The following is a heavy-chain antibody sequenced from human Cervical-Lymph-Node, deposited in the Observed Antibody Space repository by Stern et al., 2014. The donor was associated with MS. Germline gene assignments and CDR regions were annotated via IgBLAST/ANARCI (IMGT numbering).Heavy chain of an antibody. CDR3: TTDEVANFAH. CDR2: IQPKTDGGAT. Sequence: EVQLVESGGGLVKPGGSLRLSCAASGFIFSKAWMTWVRQAPGKGLEWVGRIQPKTDGGATNYSTPVQGRFTISRDDSKNILFLHMSSLKTEDTALYYCTTDEVANFAHWGQGTLVTVSS. J-gene: IGHJ5*02. CDR1: GFIFSKAW. V-gene: IGHV3-15*01.